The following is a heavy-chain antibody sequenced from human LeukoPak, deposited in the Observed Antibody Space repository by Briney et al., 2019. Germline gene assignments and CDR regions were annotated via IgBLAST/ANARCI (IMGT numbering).Heavy chain of an antibody. CDR2: INHSGST. CDR3: ARGGPITIFRVVIMNWFDP. D-gene: IGHD3-3*01. CDR1: GGSFSGYY. J-gene: IGHJ5*02. Sequence: SETLSLTCAVYGGSFSGYYWSWIRQPPGKGLEWIGEINHSGSTNYNPSLKSRVTISVDTSKNQFSLKLSSVTAADTAVYYCARGGPITIFRVVIMNWFDPWGQGTLVTVSS. V-gene: IGHV4-34*01.